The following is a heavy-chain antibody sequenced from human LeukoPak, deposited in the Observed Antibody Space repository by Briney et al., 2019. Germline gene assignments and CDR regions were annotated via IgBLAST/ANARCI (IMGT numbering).Heavy chain of an antibody. CDR1: GDSVSSNSAT. Sequence: SQTLSLTCAISGDSVSSNSATWNWIRQSPLRGLEWLGRTYYRSQWNNDYAASVKSRIDINPETSKNQFSLNLTSVTAADTAVYYCAREGGGPRWLDPWVQGTLVTVSS. V-gene: IGHV6-1*01. CDR2: TYYRSQWNN. J-gene: IGHJ5*02. D-gene: IGHD6-25*01. CDR3: AREGGGPRWLDP.